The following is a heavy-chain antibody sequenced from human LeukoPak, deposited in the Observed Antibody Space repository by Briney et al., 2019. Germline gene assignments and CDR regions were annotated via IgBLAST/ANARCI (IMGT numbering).Heavy chain of an antibody. Sequence: HPGGSLSFSGAASGFTFSCNALTWLPQAPGKGLEWVSGLSGNGGSTYYADSVKGRFTISRDNFKNTLYLQMNSLRVEDSGVYYCAKDLMIGTLGWFDPWGQGTLVTVSS. D-gene: IGHD1-7*01. CDR3: AKDLMIGTLGWFDP. J-gene: IGHJ5*02. CDR1: GFTFSCNA. V-gene: IGHV3-23*01. CDR2: LSGNGGST.